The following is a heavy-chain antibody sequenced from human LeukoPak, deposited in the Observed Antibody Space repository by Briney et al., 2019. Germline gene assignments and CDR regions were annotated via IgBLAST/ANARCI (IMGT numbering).Heavy chain of an antibody. Sequence: PGRSLRLSRAASRFTLDDYAMHWVRQAPGKGLEWXSGISWNSGSIDYADSVKGRFTISRDNAKNSLYLQMNSLRAEDTALYYCAKDREYDILTGYPGFDYWGQGTLVTVSS. D-gene: IGHD3-9*01. J-gene: IGHJ4*02. V-gene: IGHV3-9*01. CDR1: RFTLDDYA. CDR3: AKDREYDILTGYPGFDY. CDR2: ISWNSGSI.